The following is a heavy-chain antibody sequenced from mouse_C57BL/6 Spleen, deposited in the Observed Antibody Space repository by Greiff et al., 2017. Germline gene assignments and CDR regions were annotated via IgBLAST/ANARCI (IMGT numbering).Heavy chain of an antibody. V-gene: IGHV5-17*01. Sequence: EVKLVESGGGLVKPGGSLKLSCAASGFTFSDYGMHWVRQAPEEGLEWVAYISSGSSTIYYADTVKGRFTISRDNAKNTLFLQMTSLRSEDTAMYYCARGSSYWYFDVWGTGTTVTVSS. J-gene: IGHJ1*03. CDR2: ISSGSSTI. CDR3: ARGSSYWYFDV. CDR1: GFTFSDYG.